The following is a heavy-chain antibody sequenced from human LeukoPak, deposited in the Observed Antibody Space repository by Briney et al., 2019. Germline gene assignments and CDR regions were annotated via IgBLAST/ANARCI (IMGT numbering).Heavy chain of an antibody. CDR1: GGSISSYY. Sequence: PSETLSLTCTVSGGSISSYYWSWIRQPAGKGLEWIGRIYTSGSTNYNPSLKSRVTISVLTSKKQFSLVTAADTAVYYCARFYFPTHFDDWGQGTLITVSS. CDR3: ARFYFPTHFDD. CDR2: IYTSGST. J-gene: IGHJ4*02. D-gene: IGHD2/OR15-2a*01. V-gene: IGHV4-4*07.